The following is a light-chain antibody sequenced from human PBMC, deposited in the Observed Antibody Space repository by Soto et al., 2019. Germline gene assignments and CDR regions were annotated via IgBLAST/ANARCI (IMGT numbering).Light chain of an antibody. J-gene: IGKJ1*01. CDR3: QQYAYWPET. CDR1: QSVTSN. Sequence: EMVLTQSPGTLSLSQGEVATLSCWASQSVTSNLAWYQQKRGQAPRLLIYAASTRATGVPARFSGSGSGTEFTLTISSLQSEDFAVYFCQQYAYWPETFGQGTKV. V-gene: IGKV3D-15*01. CDR2: AAS.